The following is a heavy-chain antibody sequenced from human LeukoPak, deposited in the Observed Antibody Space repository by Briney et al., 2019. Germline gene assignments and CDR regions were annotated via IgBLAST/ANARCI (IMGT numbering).Heavy chain of an antibody. D-gene: IGHD2-21*02. CDR1: GFTFSSYG. CDR3: AKTPLAYCGGDCYSDY. V-gene: IGHV3-23*01. J-gene: IGHJ4*02. Sequence: AGGSLRLTCAASGFTFSSYGMSWVRQAPGKGLEWVSAISGSGGSTYYADSVKGRLTISRDNSKNTLYLQMNSLRAEDTAVYYCAKTPLAYCGGDCYSDYWGQGTLVTVSS. CDR2: ISGSGGST.